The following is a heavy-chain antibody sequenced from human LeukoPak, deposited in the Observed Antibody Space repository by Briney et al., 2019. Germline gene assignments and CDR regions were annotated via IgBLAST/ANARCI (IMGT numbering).Heavy chain of an antibody. J-gene: IGHJ4*02. CDR2: IYHSGST. CDR3: ARDRDDSSGYPPYFDY. V-gene: IGHV4-4*02. D-gene: IGHD3-22*01. CDR1: GGSISSGNW. Sequence: SETLSLTCAVSGGSISSGNWWSWIRQPPGKGLEWIGEIYHSGSTNYNPSLKSRVTISVDTSKNQLSLKLSSVTAADMAVYYCARDRDDSSGYPPYFDYWGQGTLVTASS.